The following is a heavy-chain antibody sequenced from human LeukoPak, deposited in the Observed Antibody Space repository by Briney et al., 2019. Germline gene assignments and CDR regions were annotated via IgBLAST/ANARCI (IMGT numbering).Heavy chain of an antibody. V-gene: IGHV3-21*01. Sequence: GPLRLSFAASGFTFSSYSMNWVRQAPGKGLEWDSSISSSSSYIYYADSVKGRFTISRDNAKNSLYLQMNSLRAEDTAVYYCARDGIDSPLPDRPVDYWGQGTLVTVSS. D-gene: IGHD1-14*01. CDR2: ISSSSSYI. CDR1: GFTFSSYS. J-gene: IGHJ4*02. CDR3: ARDGIDSPLPDRPVDY.